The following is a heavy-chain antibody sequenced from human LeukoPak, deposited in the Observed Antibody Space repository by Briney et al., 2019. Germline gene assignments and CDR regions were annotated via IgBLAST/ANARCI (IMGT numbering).Heavy chain of an antibody. CDR1: GYTFTSYA. Sequence: ASVTVSCTASGYTFTSYAMHWVRQAPGQRLEWMGWINAGNGNTKYPQKFQGRVTITRDTSASTAYMELSSLRSEDTAVYYCAREGSSWYVWFDPWGQGTLVTVSS. J-gene: IGHJ5*02. CDR3: AREGSSWYVWFDP. CDR2: INAGNGNT. V-gene: IGHV1-3*01. D-gene: IGHD6-13*01.